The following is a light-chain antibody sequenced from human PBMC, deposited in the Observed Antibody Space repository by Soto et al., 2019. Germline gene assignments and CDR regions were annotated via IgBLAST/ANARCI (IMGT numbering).Light chain of an antibody. CDR3: SAYTVSRTHV. Sequence: QSVLTQPASVSGSPGQSITISCTGTSSDVGAYNFVSWHQQHPGKAPKLMIYNVYDRPSGISYRFSGSKSGNTASLTISGRQGEDEADYYCSAYTVSRTHVFGTGTKLTV. CDR2: NVY. J-gene: IGLJ1*01. V-gene: IGLV2-14*03. CDR1: SSDVGAYNF.